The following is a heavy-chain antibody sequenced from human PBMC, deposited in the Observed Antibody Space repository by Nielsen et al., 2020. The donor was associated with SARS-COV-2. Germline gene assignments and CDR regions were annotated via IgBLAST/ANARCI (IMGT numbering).Heavy chain of an antibody. CDR1: GFTFSSYG. Sequence: SLKISCAASGFTFSSYGMHWVRQAPGKGLEWVAVISYDGSNKYYADSVKGRFTISRDNSKNTLYLQMNSLRAEDTSVYYCAKDIWGGSHWGQGTLVTVSS. CDR2: ISYDGSNK. J-gene: IGHJ4*02. V-gene: IGHV3-30*18. CDR3: AKDIWGGSH. D-gene: IGHD3-3*01.